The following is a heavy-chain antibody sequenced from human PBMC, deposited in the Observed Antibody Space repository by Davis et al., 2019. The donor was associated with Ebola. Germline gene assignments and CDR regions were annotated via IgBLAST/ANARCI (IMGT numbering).Heavy chain of an antibody. CDR3: ARSRCSSTSCYQDYYYYGMDV. D-gene: IGHD2-2*01. J-gene: IGHJ6*02. V-gene: IGHV3-21*04. Sequence: GESLKISCAASGFTFSSYAMTWVRQAPGKGLEWVSSISSSSSYIYYADSVKGRFTISRDNAKNSLYLQMNSLRAEDTAVYYCARSRCSSTSCYQDYYYYGMDVWGQGTTVTVSS. CDR2: ISSSSSYI. CDR1: GFTFSSYA.